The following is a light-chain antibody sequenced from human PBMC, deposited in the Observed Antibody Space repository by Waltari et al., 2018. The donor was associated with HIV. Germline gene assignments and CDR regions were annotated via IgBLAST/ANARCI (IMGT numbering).Light chain of an antibody. V-gene: IGKV1-39*01. CDR2: GAS. CDR1: QPISTY. CDR3: HQTYTTPPT. Sequence: DIQLTQSPSSLSASVGDRVTLTCRASQPISTYLNWFQQKPGKAPNLLIYGASSLHSGVPSRVRGSGSGTNFTLTINSLQPEDFATYFCHQTYTTPPTFGGGTKVDIK. J-gene: IGKJ4*01.